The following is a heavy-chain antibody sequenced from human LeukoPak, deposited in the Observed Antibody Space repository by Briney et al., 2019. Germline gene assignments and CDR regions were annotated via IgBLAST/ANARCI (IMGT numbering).Heavy chain of an antibody. CDR2: INHSGST. D-gene: IGHD2-21*02. V-gene: IGHV4-34*01. CDR3: ARVEYGDSGNKYYYYMDV. CDR1: GGSFSGYY. Sequence: PSETLSLTCAVYGGSFSGYYWSWIRQPPGKGLEWIGEINHSGSTNYNPSLKSRVTISVDTSKNQFSLKLSSVTAADTAMYYCARVEYGDSGNKYYYYMDVWGKGTTVTVSS. J-gene: IGHJ6*03.